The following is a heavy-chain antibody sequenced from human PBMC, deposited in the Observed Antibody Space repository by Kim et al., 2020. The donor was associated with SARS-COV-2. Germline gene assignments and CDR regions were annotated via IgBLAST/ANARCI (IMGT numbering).Heavy chain of an antibody. CDR2: ICCGGST. V-gene: IGHV4-59*01. CDR1: LDSISPYY. D-gene: IGHD4-17*01. J-gene: IGHJ2*01. Sequence: SETLSLTCAISLDSISPYYWSWIRQSPERGLEWMGYICCGGSTNYNVTFKSRLTMSLDTSNNLFSLNLISVTAADTAVYYCARLFYGDYDPSCFFDLW. CDR3: ARLFYGDYDPSCFFDL.